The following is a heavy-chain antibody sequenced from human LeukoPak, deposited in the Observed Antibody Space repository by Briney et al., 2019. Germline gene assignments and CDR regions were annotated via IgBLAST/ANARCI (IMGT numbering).Heavy chain of an antibody. CDR1: GFTFSDYY. CDR3: ARDMSGLHYDSSGYYGEHPYYFDY. J-gene: IGHJ4*02. Sequence: PGGSLRLSCAASGFTFSDYYMSWIRQAPGKGLEWVSYISSSGSTIYYADSVKGRFTISRDNAKNSLYLQMNSLRAEDTAVYYCARDMSGLHYDSSGYYGEHPYYFDYWGQGTLVTVSS. D-gene: IGHD3-22*01. CDR2: ISSSGSTI. V-gene: IGHV3-11*04.